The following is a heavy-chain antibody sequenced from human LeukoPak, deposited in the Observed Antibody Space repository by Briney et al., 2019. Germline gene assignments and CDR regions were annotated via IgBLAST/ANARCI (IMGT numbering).Heavy chain of an antibody. V-gene: IGHV3-21*01. J-gene: IGHJ4*02. Sequence: GGTLRLSCAASGFTFSSYSMNWVRQAPGKGLEWVSSISSSSSYIYYADSVKGRFTISRDNAKNSLYLQMNSLRAEDTAVYYCARVLRGSSGYYVDYWGQGTLVTVSS. CDR1: GFTFSSYS. CDR2: ISSSSSYI. D-gene: IGHD3-22*01. CDR3: ARVLRGSSGYYVDY.